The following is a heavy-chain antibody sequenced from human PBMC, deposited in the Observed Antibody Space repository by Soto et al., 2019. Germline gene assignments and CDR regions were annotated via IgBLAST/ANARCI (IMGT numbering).Heavy chain of an antibody. CDR1: GYTFISYG. Sequence: QVQLVQSGPEVKKPGASVKVSCKASGYTFISYGISWVRQAPGQGLEWMGRISAFNGNTNYAQKVQGRVTMTTDTFTSTAHMELRSLRSDDTAVYFCAREDTAVALDYWGQGTLVSVSS. D-gene: IGHD5-18*01. J-gene: IGHJ4*02. V-gene: IGHV1-18*01. CDR3: AREDTAVALDY. CDR2: ISAFNGNT.